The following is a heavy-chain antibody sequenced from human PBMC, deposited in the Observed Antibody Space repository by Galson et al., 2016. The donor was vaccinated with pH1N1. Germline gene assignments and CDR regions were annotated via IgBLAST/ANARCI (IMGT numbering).Heavy chain of an antibody. D-gene: IGHD1-1*01. Sequence: SLRLSCAASGFPFSSYGMTWVRQAPGKGLEWVSRINSDWSSTSYADSVKGRFTISRDNAKNTLYLQMDSLRAEDTAVYFCARARLFTTGDPTGYFDYWGQGTLVTASS. V-gene: IGHV3-74*01. CDR3: ARARLFTTGDPTGYFDY. J-gene: IGHJ4*02. CDR1: GFPFSSYG. CDR2: INSDWSST.